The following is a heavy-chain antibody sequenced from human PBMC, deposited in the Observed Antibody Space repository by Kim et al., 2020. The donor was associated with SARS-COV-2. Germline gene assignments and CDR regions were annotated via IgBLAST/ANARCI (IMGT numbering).Heavy chain of an antibody. CDR3: ATGHYSSGTFNTYFYYAMAV. D-gene: IGHD3-10*01. Sequence: SVKVSCKVPGDTFNTYAINWVRQAPGQGLEWLGGIIPLFGTTNYAQTFQGRLTISADESTASGYMELSSLTSDDTAVYYCATGHYSSGTFNTYFYYAMAVWGQGTTVTVSS. V-gene: IGHV1-69*13. CDR2: IIPLFGTT. J-gene: IGHJ6*02. CDR1: GDTFNTYA.